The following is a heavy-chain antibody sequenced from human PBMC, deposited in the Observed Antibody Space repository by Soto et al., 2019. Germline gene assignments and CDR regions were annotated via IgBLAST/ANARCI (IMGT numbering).Heavy chain of an antibody. D-gene: IGHD1-26*01. CDR1: GGSISSYY. CDR3: AKYTGWGYFDL. J-gene: IGHJ2*01. Sequence: QVQLQESGPGLVKPSETLSLTCTVSGGSISSYYWSWIRQPPGKGLDWIGYVYYSGTTNYNPSLRSRVTISVDTSKNKFSLKLSSVTAADTAVYYGAKYTGWGYFDLWGHGTLVTVSS. V-gene: IGHV4-59*01. CDR2: VYYSGTT.